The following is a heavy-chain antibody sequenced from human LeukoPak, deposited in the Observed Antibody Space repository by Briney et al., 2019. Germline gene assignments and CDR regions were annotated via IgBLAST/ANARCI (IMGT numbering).Heavy chain of an antibody. J-gene: IGHJ3*02. CDR1: GYTFTSYG. D-gene: IGHD3-22*01. CDR3: ARVDYYDSSGHPSGAFDI. V-gene: IGHV1-18*01. Sequence: ASVKVSCKASGYTFTSYGISWVRQAPGQGLEWMGWISAYNGNTNYAQKLQGRVTMTTDTSTSTAYMELRSLRSDNTAVYYCARVDYYDSSGHPSGAFDIWGQGTMVTVSS. CDR2: ISAYNGNT.